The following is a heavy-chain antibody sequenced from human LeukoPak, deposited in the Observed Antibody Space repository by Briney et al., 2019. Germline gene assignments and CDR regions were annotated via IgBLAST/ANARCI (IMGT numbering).Heavy chain of an antibody. D-gene: IGHD6-19*01. Sequence: PSETLSLTCTVSGGSISSYYWGWIRQPPGKGLEWIGSIYYSGSTYYNPSLKSRVTISVDTSKNQFSLKLSSVTAADTAVYYCARAPPYSSGWYIWGQGTLVTVSS. CDR3: ARAPPYSSGWYI. CDR2: IYYSGST. V-gene: IGHV4-39*07. J-gene: IGHJ4*02. CDR1: GGSISSYY.